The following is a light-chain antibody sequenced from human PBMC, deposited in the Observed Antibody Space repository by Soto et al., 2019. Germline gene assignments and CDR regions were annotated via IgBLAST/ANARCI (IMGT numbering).Light chain of an antibody. CDR3: QQRSNWPPST. J-gene: IGKJ4*02. V-gene: IGKV3-11*01. CDR2: DAS. CDR1: QTVSSY. Sequence: EIVLTQSPATLSLSPGERATLSGRASQTVSSYLAWYQQKPGQAPRLLIYDASNRATGIPARFSGRGSGTDFTLTISSLGPEDFAVYYCQQRSNWPPSTFGGGTKVEIK.